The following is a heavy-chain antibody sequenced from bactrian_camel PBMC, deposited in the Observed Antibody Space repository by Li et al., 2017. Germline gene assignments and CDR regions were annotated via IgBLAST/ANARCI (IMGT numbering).Heavy chain of an antibody. V-gene: IGHV3-3*01. J-gene: IGHJ4*01. CDR2: EMDRST. Sequence: VQLVESGGASVQAGGALRLSCGSSSGHTGRMYCMAWFRLAPGKERENVAVFEMDRSTTYADSVKGRFTISRDSAENSVYLQMNNLKPDDTGVYYCAADRLACLGSTWSGESLKWNYWGQGTQVTVS. CDR1: GHTGRMYC. D-gene: IGHD1*01. CDR3: AADRLACLGSTWSGESLKWNY.